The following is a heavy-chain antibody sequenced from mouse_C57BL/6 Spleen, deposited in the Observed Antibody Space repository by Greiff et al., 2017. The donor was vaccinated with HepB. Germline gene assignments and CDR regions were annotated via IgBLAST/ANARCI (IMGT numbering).Heavy chain of an antibody. V-gene: IGHV5-17*01. CDR1: GFTFSDYG. D-gene: IGHD1-1*01. CDR3: ARWYYGSRNWYFDV. CDR2: ISSGSSTI. J-gene: IGHJ1*03. Sequence: EVKLVESGGGLVKPGGSLKLSCAASGFTFSDYGMHWVRQAPEKGLEWVAYISSGSSTIYYADTVKGRFTISRENAKNTLFLQMTSLRSEDTAMYYCARWYYGSRNWYFDVWGTGTTVTVSS.